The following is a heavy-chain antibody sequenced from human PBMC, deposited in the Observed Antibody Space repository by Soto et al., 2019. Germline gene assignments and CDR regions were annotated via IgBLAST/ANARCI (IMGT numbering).Heavy chain of an antibody. V-gene: IGHV4-34*01. J-gene: IGHJ6*02. CDR3: ARGVRGLAYYYGMDV. D-gene: IGHD3-16*01. CDR1: GGSFSGYY. CDR2: INHSGST. Sequence: ASETLSLTCAVYGGSFSGYYWSWIRQPPGEGLEWIGEINHSGSTNYNPSLKSRVTISVDTSKNQFSLKLSSVTAADTAVYYCARGVRGLAYYYGMDVWGQGTTVTVSS.